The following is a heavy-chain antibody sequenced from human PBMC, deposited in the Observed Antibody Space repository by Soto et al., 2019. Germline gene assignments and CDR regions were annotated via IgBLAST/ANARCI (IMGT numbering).Heavy chain of an antibody. Sequence: QVQVVQSGAEEKKPGASVKVSCKASGYTFTSYAMHWVRQAPGQRLEWMGWINAGNGNTKHSQKFQGRVTITRDTSASTAYMELSSLRPEDTAVYYCARGGEPIDYWGQGTLVTVSS. D-gene: IGHD2-21*01. CDR1: GYTFTSYA. CDR3: ARGGEPIDY. V-gene: IGHV1-3*05. CDR2: INAGNGNT. J-gene: IGHJ4*02.